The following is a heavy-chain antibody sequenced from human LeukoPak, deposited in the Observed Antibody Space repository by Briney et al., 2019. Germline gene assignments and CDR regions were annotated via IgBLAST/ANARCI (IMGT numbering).Heavy chain of an antibody. J-gene: IGHJ4*02. CDR1: GYTFTGYY. CDR3: ARILGSSWPTYYFDY. D-gene: IGHD6-13*01. Sequence: ASVKVSCKASGYTFTGYYMHWVRQAPGQGLEWMGRINPNSGGTDYAQKFQGRVTMTRDTSISTAYMELSRLRSDDTAVYYCARILGSSWPTYYFDYWGQGTLVTVSS. V-gene: IGHV1-2*02. CDR2: INPNSGGT.